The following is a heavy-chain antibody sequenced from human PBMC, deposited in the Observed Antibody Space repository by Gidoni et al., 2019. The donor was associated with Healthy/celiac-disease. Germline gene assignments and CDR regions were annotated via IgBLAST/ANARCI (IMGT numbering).Heavy chain of an antibody. D-gene: IGHD3-22*01. CDR1: GFTFGDYA. CDR3: TRDGDRYYYDSSGYYYAC. Sequence: EVKLVESGGGLVQPGRSLRLSCTASGFTFGDYALSWVRQAPGKGLEWVGFIRSKAYGGTTEYAASVKGRFTISRDDSKSIAYLQMNSLKTEDTAVYYCTRDGDRYYYDSSGYYYACWGQGTLVTVSS. J-gene: IGHJ4*02. V-gene: IGHV3-49*04. CDR2: IRSKAYGGTT.